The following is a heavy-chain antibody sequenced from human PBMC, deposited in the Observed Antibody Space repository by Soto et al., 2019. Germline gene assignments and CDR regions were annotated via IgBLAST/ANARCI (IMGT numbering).Heavy chain of an antibody. CDR2: IDFSGST. J-gene: IGHJ5*02. D-gene: IGHD5-12*01. CDR3: ARGRGYSYLHVWFDP. Sequence: QVQLQESGPSLVKPSQILSLTCTVSGGSISSGGYYWSWIRHHPGKGLEWIGYIDFSGSTDYNPSLNRRTTLSLDTSKNLFSLKLSSVTAADTAMYYCARGRGYSYLHVWFDPWGQGTLVTVSS. V-gene: IGHV4-31*03. CDR1: GGSISSGGYY.